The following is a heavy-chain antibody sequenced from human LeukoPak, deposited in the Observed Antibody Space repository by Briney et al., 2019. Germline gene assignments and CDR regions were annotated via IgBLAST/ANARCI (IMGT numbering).Heavy chain of an antibody. CDR1: GFTFSSYV. Sequence: PGGSLRLSCAASGFTFSSYVMHWVRQAPGKGLEWVAIISYDGSNEYYADSVKGRFTISRDNSKNTLYLQMNSLRAADTAVYYCARENGDYVDWFDPWGQGTLVTVSS. V-gene: IGHV3-30*04. J-gene: IGHJ5*02. CDR2: ISYDGSNE. D-gene: IGHD4-17*01. CDR3: ARENGDYVDWFDP.